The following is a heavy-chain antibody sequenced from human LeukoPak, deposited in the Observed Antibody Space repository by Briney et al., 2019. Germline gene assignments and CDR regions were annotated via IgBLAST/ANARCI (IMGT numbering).Heavy chain of an antibody. CDR3: ASLRGRPWDY. D-gene: IGHD1-26*01. CDR1: GGSFSGYY. Sequence: SETLSLTCAVYGGSFSGYYWSWIRQPPGKGLEWIGEINHSGSTNYNPSLKSRVNISVDTSKNQFSLKLSSVTAADTAVYYCASLRGRPWDYWGQGTLVTVSS. CDR2: INHSGST. J-gene: IGHJ4*02. V-gene: IGHV4-34*01.